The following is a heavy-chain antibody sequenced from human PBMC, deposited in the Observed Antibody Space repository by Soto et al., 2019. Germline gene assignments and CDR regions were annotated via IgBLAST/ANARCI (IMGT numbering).Heavy chain of an antibody. CDR2: IYRSGST. Sequence: EVPLVQSGGGLIQPGGSLRLSCAVSGFTVSDSYMTWVRQAPGKGLQYVSVIYRSGSTYYADAVKGRFTISRDNAKNTLYLQMNSLRVEDTAVYYCARAMPDWPYDYWGQGTLVTVSS. CDR1: GFTVSDSY. D-gene: IGHD2-2*01. V-gene: IGHV3-53*01. CDR3: ARAMPDWPYDY. J-gene: IGHJ4*02.